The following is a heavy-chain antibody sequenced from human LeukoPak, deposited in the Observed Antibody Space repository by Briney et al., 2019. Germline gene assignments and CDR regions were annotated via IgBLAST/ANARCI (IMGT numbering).Heavy chain of an antibody. Sequence: PSETLSLTCTVSGGSISSGGYYWSWIRQPPGKGLEWIGYIYHSGSTYYDPSLKSRVTISVDRSKNQFSLRLSSVTAADTAVYYCARVFSGRLPRGSWYFDLWGRGTLVTVSS. CDR3: ARVFSGRLPRGSWYFDL. J-gene: IGHJ2*01. D-gene: IGHD6-25*01. CDR1: GGSISSGGYY. V-gene: IGHV4-30-2*01. CDR2: IYHSGST.